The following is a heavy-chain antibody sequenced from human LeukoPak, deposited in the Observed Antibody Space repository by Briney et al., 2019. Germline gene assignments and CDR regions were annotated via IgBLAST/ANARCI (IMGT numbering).Heavy chain of an antibody. J-gene: IGHJ6*03. CDR3: ARHIGGGIEDMDV. Sequence: SETLSLTCTVSGGSIGTYYWSWIRQSPGKGLEWIGYIYVTGSTRYNPYLQSRVTISVDTSRNQFFLKMSSVTAADTAVYYCARHIGGGIEDMDVWGKGTKVTVSS. CDR2: IYVTGST. D-gene: IGHD3-16*02. V-gene: IGHV4-59*08. CDR1: GGSIGTYY.